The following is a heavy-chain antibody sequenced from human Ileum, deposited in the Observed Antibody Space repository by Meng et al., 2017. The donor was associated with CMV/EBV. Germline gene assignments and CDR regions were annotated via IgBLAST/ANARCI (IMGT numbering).Heavy chain of an antibody. CDR3: ARFGGLFDY. V-gene: IGHV3-7*01. J-gene: IGHJ4*02. CDR1: GFAFSTCW. D-gene: IGHD3-16*01. Sequence: LSLTCAASGFAFSTCWMSWVRQAPGKGLEWVANIKQDGSDKYYVDSVKGRFTISRDNAKNSLYLQMNSLRAEDTAVYYCARFGGLFDYCGQGTLVTVSS. CDR2: IKQDGSDK.